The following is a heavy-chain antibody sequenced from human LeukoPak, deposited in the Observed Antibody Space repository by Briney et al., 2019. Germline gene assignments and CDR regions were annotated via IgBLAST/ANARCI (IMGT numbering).Heavy chain of an antibody. D-gene: IGHD3-9*01. CDR3: ARDGFDWRLGY. Sequence: PGGSLRLSCAASGFTFSSYAMHWVRQAPGKGLERVAVISYDGSNKYYADSVKGRFTISRDNSKNTLYLQMNSLRAEDTAVYYCARDGFDWRLGYWGQGTLVTVSS. CDR1: GFTFSSYA. J-gene: IGHJ4*02. V-gene: IGHV3-30-3*01. CDR2: ISYDGSNK.